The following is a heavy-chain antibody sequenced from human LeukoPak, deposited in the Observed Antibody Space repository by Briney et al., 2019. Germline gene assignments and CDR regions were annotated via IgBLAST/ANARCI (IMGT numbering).Heavy chain of an antibody. Sequence: PSETLSLTCAVYGGSFSGYYWSWIRQPPGKGLEWIGEINHSGSTNYNPSLKSRVTISVDTSKNQFSPKLSSVTAADTAVYYCARVGPSSYSSGWYGGRYYYGMDVWGQGTTVTVSS. CDR1: GGSFSGYY. J-gene: IGHJ6*02. CDR2: INHSGST. CDR3: ARVGPSSYSSGWYGGRYYYGMDV. D-gene: IGHD6-19*01. V-gene: IGHV4-34*01.